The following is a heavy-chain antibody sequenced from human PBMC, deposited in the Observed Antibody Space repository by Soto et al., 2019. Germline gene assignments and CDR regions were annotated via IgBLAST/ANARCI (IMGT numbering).Heavy chain of an antibody. J-gene: IGHJ3*02. CDR2: IDHSGST. CDR3: ARPIATLRQDAFDI. CDR1: GDSLSRSSYY. Sequence: QMQLQESGPGLVKPSETLSLTCTVSGDSLSRSSYYWGWIRQPPGEGLEWIGSIDHSGSTYYNASLKSRLTISLEASKNEFSLKLSSVTAADTAVYYCARPIATLRQDAFDIWGQGTMVTVSS. D-gene: IGHD4-17*01. V-gene: IGHV4-39*01.